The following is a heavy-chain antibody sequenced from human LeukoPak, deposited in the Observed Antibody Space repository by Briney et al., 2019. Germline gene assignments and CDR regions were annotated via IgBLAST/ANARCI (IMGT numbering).Heavy chain of an antibody. CDR1: VVSMNGYY. CDR2: VDSRGNT. J-gene: IGHJ3*01. V-gene: IGHV4-4*07. Sequence: PSETLSLTCSVSVVSMNGYYWSWLRQSAGNRLEWIGHVDSRGNTNYNPSLESRVTMSVDTSKKQFSLKLTSVTAADMAVYFCARQFLVGSTFHAFDLWGQGTRVTVSS. D-gene: IGHD1-26*01. CDR3: ARQFLVGSTFHAFDL.